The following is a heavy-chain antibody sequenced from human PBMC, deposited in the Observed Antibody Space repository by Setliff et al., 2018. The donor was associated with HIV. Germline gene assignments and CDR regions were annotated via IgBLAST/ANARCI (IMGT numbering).Heavy chain of an antibody. V-gene: IGHV3-74*01. Sequence: GGSLRLSCAGSGLNFNNYWMHWVRQAPGKGLVWVSHIKSDGSVIQYADSVKGRFTISRDNAKNTLYLQMNSLSVADTAVYYCVGPDYEDPQGGQWGQGTLVTVSS. D-gene: IGHD4-17*01. CDR1: GLNFNNYW. J-gene: IGHJ1*01. CDR3: VGPDYEDPQGGQ. CDR2: IKSDGSVI.